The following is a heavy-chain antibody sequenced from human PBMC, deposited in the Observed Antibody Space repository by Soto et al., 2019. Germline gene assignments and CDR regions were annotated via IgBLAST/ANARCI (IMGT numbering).Heavy chain of an antibody. V-gene: IGHV1-18*01. D-gene: IGHD6-19*01. J-gene: IGHJ3*02. CDR2: ISAYNGNT. CDR3: ARGLIAVADNGAFDI. CDR1: GYTFTSYG. Sequence: ASVKVSCKASGYTFTSYGISWVRQAPGRGLEWMGWISAYNGNTNYAQKLQGRVTMTTDTSTSTAYMELRSLRSDDTAVYYCARGLIAVADNGAFDIWGQGTMVTVSS.